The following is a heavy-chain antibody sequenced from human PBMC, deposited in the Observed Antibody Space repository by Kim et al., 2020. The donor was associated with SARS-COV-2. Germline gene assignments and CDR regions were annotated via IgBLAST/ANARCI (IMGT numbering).Heavy chain of an antibody. D-gene: IGHD3-10*01. J-gene: IGHJ4*02. CDR3: AGGMVRGGKVCGY. Sequence: YSPYLKSRVTISVDTSKNQFSRTLSSVTAADTAVYYCAGGMVRGGKVCGYWGQATLVTVSS. V-gene: IGHV4-34*01.